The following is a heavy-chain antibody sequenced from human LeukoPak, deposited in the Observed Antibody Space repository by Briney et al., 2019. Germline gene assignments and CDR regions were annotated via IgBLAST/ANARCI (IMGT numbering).Heavy chain of an antibody. Sequence: SQTLSLTCAISGDSVSSNSAAWNWLRQSPSRGLEWLGRTYYRSKWYNDYAVSVKGRITINPDTSKNQFSLQLNSVTPEDTAVYYCASAPYGDLGYYFDYWGQGTLVTVSS. V-gene: IGHV6-1*01. J-gene: IGHJ4*02. D-gene: IGHD4-17*01. CDR2: TYYRSKWYN. CDR3: ASAPYGDLGYYFDY. CDR1: GDSVSSNSAA.